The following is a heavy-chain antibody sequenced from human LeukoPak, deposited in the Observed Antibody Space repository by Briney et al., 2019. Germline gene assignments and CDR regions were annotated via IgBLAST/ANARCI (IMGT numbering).Heavy chain of an antibody. CDR3: AREKGIMVREMALDI. V-gene: IGHV3-7*03. J-gene: IGHJ3*02. CDR2: IKQDGSEK. CDR1: GFSFSSNW. D-gene: IGHD3-10*01. Sequence: GGSLRLSCGASGFSFSSNWMSWVCQAPGRGLEWVANIKQDGSEKHYVDSVKGRFTISRDNGKNSLYLQMNSLRAEDTAVYYCAREKGIMVREMALDIWGQGTMVTVSS.